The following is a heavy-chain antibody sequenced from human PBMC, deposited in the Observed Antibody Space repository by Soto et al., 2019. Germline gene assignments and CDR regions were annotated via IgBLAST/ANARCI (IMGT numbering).Heavy chain of an antibody. V-gene: IGHV4-59*08. D-gene: IGHD2-15*01. CDR1: GGSISGFF. CDR2: IYYSGNT. Sequence: TLSLTCTVSGGSISGFFWSWMRQPPGKGLEWIGYIYYSGNTNYNPSLKSRVTMSVDTSKTQFSLNLSSVTAADTAMYYCARGLRYFDYWGQGTLVTVSS. J-gene: IGHJ4*02. CDR3: ARGLRYFDY.